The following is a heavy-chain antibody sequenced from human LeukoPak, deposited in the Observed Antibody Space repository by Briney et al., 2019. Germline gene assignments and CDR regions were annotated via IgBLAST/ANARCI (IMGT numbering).Heavy chain of an antibody. CDR1: GGSFSGYY. CDR2: INHSRST. J-gene: IGHJ4*02. CDR3: ARVSGYDSGFIYYSDY. Sequence: PSETLSLTCAVYGGSFSGYYWSWIRQPPGNGREWIGEINHSRSTNYNPSLKSQVTISVDTSKNQFSLKLSSVTAADTAVYYCARVSGYDSGFIYYSDYWGQGTLVTVSS. V-gene: IGHV4-34*01. D-gene: IGHD5-12*01.